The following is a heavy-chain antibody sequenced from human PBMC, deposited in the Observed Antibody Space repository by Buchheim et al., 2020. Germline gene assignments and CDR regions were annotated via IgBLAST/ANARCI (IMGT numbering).Heavy chain of an antibody. D-gene: IGHD6-6*01. CDR2: ISYDGGNK. V-gene: IGHV3-30*03. CDR3: ARDLFARIAARPGGMDV. Sequence: QVQLVESGGGVVQPGRSLRLSCAASGFTFSSYGMHWVRQGPGKGLEWVAVISYDGGNKYYADSVKGRFTISRDNSKNTLYLQMNSLRAEDTAVYYCARDLFARIAARPGGMDVWGQGTT. CDR1: GFTFSSYG. J-gene: IGHJ6*02.